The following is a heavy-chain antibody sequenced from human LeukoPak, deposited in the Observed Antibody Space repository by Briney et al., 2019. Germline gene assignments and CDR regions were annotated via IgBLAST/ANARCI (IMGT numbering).Heavy chain of an antibody. CDR1: GFSFSDAW. D-gene: IGHD5-18*01. CDR3: ARYSATAMVRRQLGY. Sequence: GGSLRLSCAASGFSFSDAWMSWVRQIPGKGLEWVGRIESKTDGGTTDYAAPVKGRFTISRDDSTNTLYLQMNSLKSEDTAVYYCARYSATAMVRRQLGYWGQGTLVTVSS. V-gene: IGHV3-15*04. CDR2: IESKTDGGTT. J-gene: IGHJ4*02.